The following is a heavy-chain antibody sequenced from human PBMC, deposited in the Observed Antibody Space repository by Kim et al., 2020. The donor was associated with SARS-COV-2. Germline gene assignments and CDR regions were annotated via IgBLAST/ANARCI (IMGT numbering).Heavy chain of an antibody. CDR1: GYTFTSYA. Sequence: ASVKVSCKASGYTFTSYAMHWVRQAPGQRLEWMGWINAGNGNTKYSQKFQGRVTITRDTSASTAYMELSSLRSEDTAVYYCARVGSIGITGRGWFDPWGQGTLVTVSS. D-gene: IGHD3-3*01. V-gene: IGHV1-3*01. CDR3: ARVGSIGITGRGWFDP. J-gene: IGHJ5*02. CDR2: INAGNGNT.